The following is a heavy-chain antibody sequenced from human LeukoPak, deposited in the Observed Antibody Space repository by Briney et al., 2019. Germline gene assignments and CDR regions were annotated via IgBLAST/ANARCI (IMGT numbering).Heavy chain of an antibody. CDR2: IYYSGST. CDR3: QLRLGESTTIEDY. CDR1: GGSISSSSYY. D-gene: IGHD3-16*01. V-gene: IGHV4-39*01. J-gene: IGHJ4*02. Sequence: SETLSLTCTVSGGSISSSSYYWGWIRQPPGKGLEWIGSIYYSGSTYYNPSLKSRFTISVDTSKNQFSLKLSSVTAADTAVYDCQLRLGESTTIEDYWGQGTLVTVSS.